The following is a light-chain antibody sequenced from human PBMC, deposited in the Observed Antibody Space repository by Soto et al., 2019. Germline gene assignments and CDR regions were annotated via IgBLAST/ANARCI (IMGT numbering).Light chain of an antibody. Sequence: IVMTQSPATLSVSPGERATLSCRASQSVSSNLAWYHQKPGQAPRLLIYGASTRATGIPARFSGSGSGTEFSLTIDSLQSEGSGVYYCQQYNHWPTFGHGTKVEI. CDR3: QQYNHWPT. CDR1: QSVSSN. J-gene: IGKJ1*01. V-gene: IGKV3-15*01. CDR2: GAS.